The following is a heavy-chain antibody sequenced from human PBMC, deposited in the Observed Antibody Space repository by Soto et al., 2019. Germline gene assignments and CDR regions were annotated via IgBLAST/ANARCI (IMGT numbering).Heavy chain of an antibody. CDR2: ISWNSGSI. J-gene: IGHJ4*02. CDR3: ATGYPTPDY. CDR1: GFTFDDYA. D-gene: IGHD3-9*01. Sequence: GGSLRLSCAASGFTFDDYAMHWVRQAPGKGLEWVSGISWNSGSIGYADSVKGRFTISRDNAKNSLYLQMNSLRAEDTALYYCATGYPTPDYWGQGTLVTVSS. V-gene: IGHV3-9*01.